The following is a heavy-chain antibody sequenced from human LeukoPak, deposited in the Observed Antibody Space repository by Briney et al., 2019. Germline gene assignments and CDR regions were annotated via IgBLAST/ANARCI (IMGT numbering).Heavy chain of an antibody. CDR2: IYPDDSDT. Sequence: GESLKISCKGSGYSFTTYWIGWVRQMPGKGLEWMGIIYPDDSDTRYSPSFQGQVTMSADKSISTAYLQWSSLKASDSAIYYCARHMSSGNYWFDYWGQGTLVTVSS. V-gene: IGHV5-51*01. J-gene: IGHJ4*02. CDR1: GYSFTTYW. D-gene: IGHD1-26*01. CDR3: ARHMSSGNYWFDY.